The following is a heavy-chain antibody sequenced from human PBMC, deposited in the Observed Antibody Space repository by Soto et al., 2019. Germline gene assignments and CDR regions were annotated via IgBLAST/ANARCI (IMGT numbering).Heavy chain of an antibody. CDR2: ISGSGGST. CDR3: AKGGVVVPAASWFDP. J-gene: IGHJ5*02. CDR1: GFTFSSYA. D-gene: IGHD2-2*01. Sequence: EVQLLESGGGLVQPGGSLRLSCAASGFTFSSYAMSWVRQAPGKGLEWVSAISGSGGSTYYADSVKGRFIISRDNSKNTLYLQMNSLRAEDTAVYYCAKGGVVVPAASWFDPWGQGTLVTVSS. V-gene: IGHV3-23*01.